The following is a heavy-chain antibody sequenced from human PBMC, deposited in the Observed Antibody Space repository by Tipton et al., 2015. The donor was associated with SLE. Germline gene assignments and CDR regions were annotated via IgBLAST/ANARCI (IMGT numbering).Heavy chain of an antibody. CDR1: GYTFTSYA. V-gene: IGHV1-18*01. D-gene: IGHD3-10*01. CDR2: ISPYNHNT. J-gene: IGHJ6*03. Sequence: QSGAEVKKPGASVKVSCKASGYTFTSYAISWVRQAPGQGLEWMGWISPYNHNTDYAQKFQGRVTMTTDTSTSATYLELRSLRSDDTAVYYCARDPSRGGLGIMDVWGKGTTVTVSS. CDR3: ARDPSRGGLGIMDV.